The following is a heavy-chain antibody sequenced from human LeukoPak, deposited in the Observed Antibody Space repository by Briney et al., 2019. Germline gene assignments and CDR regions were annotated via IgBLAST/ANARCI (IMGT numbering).Heavy chain of an antibody. CDR3: ARVGIGGGYYNNYFDY. CDR2: IYYSGST. D-gene: IGHD3-3*01. Sequence: SETLSLTCIVSGGSISSSRDYWAWIRQPPGKGLEWIANIYYSGSTYYSPSLKSRVIISVDTSKNQFSLKLSSVTAADTAVYYCARVGIGGGYYNNYFDYWGQGTLVTVSS. V-gene: IGHV4-39*07. CDR1: GGSISSSRDY. J-gene: IGHJ4*02.